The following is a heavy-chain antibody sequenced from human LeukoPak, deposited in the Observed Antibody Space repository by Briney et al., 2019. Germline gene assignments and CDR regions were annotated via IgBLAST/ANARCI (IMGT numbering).Heavy chain of an antibody. CDR2: IYYSGST. V-gene: IGHV4-59*01. J-gene: IGHJ4*02. Sequence: SETLFLTCTVSGGSISSYYWSWIRQPPGKGLEWIGYIYYSGSTNYNPSLKSRVTISVDTSKNQFSLKLSSVTAADTAVYYCARDLGYSYGYVYWGQGTLVTVSS. CDR3: ARDLGYSYGYVY. D-gene: IGHD5-18*01. CDR1: GGSISSYY.